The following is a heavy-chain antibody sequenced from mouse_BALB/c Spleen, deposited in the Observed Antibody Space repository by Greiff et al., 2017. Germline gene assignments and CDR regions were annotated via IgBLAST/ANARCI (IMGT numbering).Heavy chain of an antibody. CDR2: ILPGSGST. J-gene: IGHJ4*01. V-gene: IGHV1-9*01. CDR1: GYTFSSYW. D-gene: IGHD2-14*01. Sequence: QVHVKQSGAELMKPGASVKISCKATGYTFSSYWIEWVKQRPGHGLEWIGEILPGSGSTNYNEKFKGKATFTADTSSNTAYMQLSSLTSEDSAVYYCARHYYRYGERAMDYWGQGTSVTVSS. CDR3: ARHYYRYGERAMDY.